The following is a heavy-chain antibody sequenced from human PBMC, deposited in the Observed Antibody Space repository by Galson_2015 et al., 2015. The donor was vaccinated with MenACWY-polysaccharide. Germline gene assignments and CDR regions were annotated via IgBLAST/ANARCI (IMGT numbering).Heavy chain of an antibody. D-gene: IGHD4-17*01. CDR3: ARDRTRSLSQLPYGWFDP. V-gene: IGHV4-59*01. J-gene: IGHJ5*02. CDR1: GGSISSYW. CDR2: ISYSGST. Sequence: SETLSLTCTVSGGSISSYWWSWIRQPPGKGLEWIGYISYSGSTNYNPSLKNRVTMSVDASKTQFSLKLSSVTAADTAAYHCARDRTRSLSQLPYGWFDPWGQGTQVTVSS.